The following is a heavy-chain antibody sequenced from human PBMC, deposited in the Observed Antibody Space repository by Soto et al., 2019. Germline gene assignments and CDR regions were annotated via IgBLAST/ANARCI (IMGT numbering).Heavy chain of an antibody. CDR1: GFSLTTSGVG. D-gene: IGHD3-3*01. J-gene: IGHJ4*02. CDR3: AHRVLRTVFGLVTTTAIYFDF. V-gene: IGHV2-5*02. Sequence: QITLNESGPTVVRPTETLTLTCRFSGFSLTTSGVGVGWIRQSPGKAPEWLALIYWDDDKRYSASLKSRLTITTDTSKNQVVLTVPDLDPTDTATYYCAHRVLRTVFGLVTTTAIYFDFWGQGTPVAVSS. CDR2: IYWDDDK.